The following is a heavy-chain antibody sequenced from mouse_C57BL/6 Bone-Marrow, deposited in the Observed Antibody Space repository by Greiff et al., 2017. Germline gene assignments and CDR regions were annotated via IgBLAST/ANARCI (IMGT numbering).Heavy chain of an antibody. Sequence: DVMLVESGGGLVKPGGSLKLSCAASGFTFSDYGMHWVRQAPEKGLEWVAYISSGSSTIYYADTVKGRFTISRDNAKNTLFLQMTSLRSEDTAMYYCARPLYAPFAYWGQGTLVTVSA. J-gene: IGHJ3*01. D-gene: IGHD2-3*01. CDR3: ARPLYAPFAY. CDR1: GFTFSDYG. V-gene: IGHV5-17*01. CDR2: ISSGSSTI.